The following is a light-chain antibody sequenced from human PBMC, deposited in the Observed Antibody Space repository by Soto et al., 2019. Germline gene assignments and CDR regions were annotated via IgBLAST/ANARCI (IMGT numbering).Light chain of an antibody. CDR1: SSDIGAYNS. CDR2: DVS. CDR3: ASYTTGRIGV. J-gene: IGLJ2*01. V-gene: IGLV2-14*03. Sequence: QSALTQPASVSASPGHSITISCTGTSSDIGAYNSVSWYQQHPGEAPQLIIYDVSYRPSGISSRFSGSKSGNTASLTVSGLQADDDADYYCASYTTGRIGVFGGGTKLTVL.